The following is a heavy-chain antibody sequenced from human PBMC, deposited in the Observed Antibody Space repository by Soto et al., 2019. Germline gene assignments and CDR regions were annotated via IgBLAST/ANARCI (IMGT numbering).Heavy chain of an antibody. Sequence: QVQLVQSGAEEKKPGASVKVSCKASGYTFTSYAMHWVRQAPGQRLEWMGWINAGNSNTKYSQKFQGRVTITRDTSASTAYMELSSLRSEDTAVYYCARAPSYYGMDVWGQGTTVTVSS. CDR3: ARAPSYYGMDV. V-gene: IGHV1-3*05. CDR2: INAGNSNT. J-gene: IGHJ6*02. CDR1: GYTFTSYA.